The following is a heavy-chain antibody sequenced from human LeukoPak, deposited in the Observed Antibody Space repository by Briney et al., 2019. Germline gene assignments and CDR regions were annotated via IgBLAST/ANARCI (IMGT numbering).Heavy chain of an antibody. V-gene: IGHV3-23*01. CDR3: AKDKAFLAGYFDY. CDR1: GFTFSSYA. CDR2: ISGSGGST. J-gene: IGHJ4*02. Sequence: QTGGSLRLSCAASGFTFSSYAMSWVRQAPGEGLEWVSAISGSGGSTYYADSVKGRFTISRDNSKNTLYLQMNSLRPEDTAVYYCAKDKAFLAGYFDYWGQGNLVTVSS.